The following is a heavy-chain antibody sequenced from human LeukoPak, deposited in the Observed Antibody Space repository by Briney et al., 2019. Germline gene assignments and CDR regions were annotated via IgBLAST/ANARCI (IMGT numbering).Heavy chain of an antibody. D-gene: IGHD3-10*01. CDR1: GFTFSSYG. CDR3: ATLGGNYFDY. V-gene: IGHV3-33*03. Sequence: GGSLRLSCAASGFTFSSYGMHWVRQAPGKGLEWVAVIWYDGSNQYYADSVKGRFTISRDDSKNTLYLQMNSLRAEDTAVYYCATLGGNYFDYWGQGTLVTVSS. CDR2: IWYDGSNQ. J-gene: IGHJ4*02.